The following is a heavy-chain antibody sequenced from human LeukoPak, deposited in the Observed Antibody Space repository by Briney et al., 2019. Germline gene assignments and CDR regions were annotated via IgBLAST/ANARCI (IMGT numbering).Heavy chain of an antibody. CDR1: GFTFSSYA. CDR3: AKDRVRAVLSRESSFDY. CDR2: ISGSGGST. V-gene: IGHV3-23*01. D-gene: IGHD3-10*01. Sequence: PGGSLRLSCAASGFTFSSYAMSWVRQAPGKGLEWVSAISGSGGSTYYADSVKGRFTISRDNSKNTLYLQMNSLRAEDTAVYYCAKDRVRAVLSRESSFDYWGQGTLVTVSS. J-gene: IGHJ4*02.